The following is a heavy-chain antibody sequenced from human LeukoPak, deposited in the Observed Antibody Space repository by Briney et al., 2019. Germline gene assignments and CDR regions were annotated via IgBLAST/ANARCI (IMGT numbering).Heavy chain of an antibody. CDR3: ARRSSSCYSD. Sequence: GGSLRLSCAASGFTFSSYSMNWVRQAPGKGLEWVSYISGLSSTIYYADSVKGRFTISRDNAKNSLYLQMNSLKASDTAMYYCARRSSSCYSDWGQGTLVTVSS. J-gene: IGHJ4*02. D-gene: IGHD6-13*01. V-gene: IGHV3-48*01. CDR1: GFTFSSYS. CDR2: ISGLSSTI.